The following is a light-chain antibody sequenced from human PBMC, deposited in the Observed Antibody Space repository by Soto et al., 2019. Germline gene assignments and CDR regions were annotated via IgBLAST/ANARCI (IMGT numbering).Light chain of an antibody. CDR3: SSYTSSSTYV. CDR1: ISDVGGYNY. CDR2: EVS. V-gene: IGLV2-14*01. J-gene: IGLJ1*01. Sequence: QSALTQPASVSGSPGQSITISCTGTISDVGGYNYVSWYQQHPGKAPKLMIYEVSNRHSGVSNRFSGSKSGNTASLTISGLQAEDEADYYCSSYTSSSTYVFGTGTKLTVL.